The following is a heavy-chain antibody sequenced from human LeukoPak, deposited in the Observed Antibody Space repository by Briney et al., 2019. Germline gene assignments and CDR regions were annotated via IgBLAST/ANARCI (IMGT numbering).Heavy chain of an antibody. V-gene: IGHV3-7*01. CDR3: ARGGYSFDY. D-gene: IGHD5-12*01. Sequence: PGGSLRLSCAASGFTLSGYWMNWVRQAPGKGLEWVARLHADGIERYFVDSVKGRFTISRDNAKNSLYLQMYSLRLDDTAVYYCARGGYSFDYLGQGTLVTVSS. CDR1: GFTLSGYW. J-gene: IGHJ4*02. CDR2: LHADGIER.